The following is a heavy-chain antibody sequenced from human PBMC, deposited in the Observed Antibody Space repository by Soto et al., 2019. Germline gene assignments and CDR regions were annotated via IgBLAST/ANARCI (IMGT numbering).Heavy chain of an antibody. CDR2: ISAYNGNT. CDR1: GYTFTSYG. V-gene: IGHV1-18*01. J-gene: IGHJ6*02. Sequence: QVQLVQSGAEVKKPGASVKVSCKASGYTFTSYGISWVRQAPGQGLEWMGWISAYNGNTNYAQKLQGRVTMTTDTSTRTAYMELRSLRSDDTAVYYCAREGIVVVPAAIPEYYYYGMDDWGQGTTVTVSS. CDR3: AREGIVVVPAAIPEYYYYGMDD. D-gene: IGHD2-2*01.